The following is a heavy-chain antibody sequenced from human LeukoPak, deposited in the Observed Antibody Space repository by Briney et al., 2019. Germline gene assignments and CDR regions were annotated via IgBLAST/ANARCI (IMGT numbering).Heavy chain of an antibody. D-gene: IGHD1-26*01. CDR1: GFTFSSYE. CDR2: ISSSGSTI. CDR3: ARDSTEWELPIPFGY. J-gene: IGHJ4*02. V-gene: IGHV3-48*03. Sequence: GGSLRLSCAASGFTFSSYEMNWVRQAPGKGLEWVSYISSSGSTIYYADSVKGRFTISRDNAKNSLYLQMNSLRAEDTAVYYCARDSTEWELPIPFGYWGQGTLVTVSS.